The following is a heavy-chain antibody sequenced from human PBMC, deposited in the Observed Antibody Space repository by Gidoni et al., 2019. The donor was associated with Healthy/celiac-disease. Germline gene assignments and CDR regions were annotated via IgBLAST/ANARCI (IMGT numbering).Heavy chain of an antibody. J-gene: IGHJ4*02. CDR1: GFTFEDYT. CDR2: ISWDGGST. Sequence: EVQLVESGGVVVQPGGSLRLSCAASGFTFEDYTMHWVRQAPGKGLEWVSLISWDGGSTYYADSVKGRFTISRDNSKNSLYLQMNSLRTEDTALYYCAKDITYQDCGGDCYSFDYWGQGTLVTVSS. CDR3: AKDITYQDCGGDCYSFDY. D-gene: IGHD2-21*02. V-gene: IGHV3-43*01.